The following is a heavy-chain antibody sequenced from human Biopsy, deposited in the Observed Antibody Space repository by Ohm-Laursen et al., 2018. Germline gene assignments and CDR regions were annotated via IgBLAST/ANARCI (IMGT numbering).Heavy chain of an antibody. D-gene: IGHD6-6*01. V-gene: IGHV1-8*01. CDR2: MIPSSGKT. CDR3: ARGYSRRVSIFEASIYWFDT. J-gene: IGHJ5*02. CDR1: GYSFSTYD. Sequence: SVKVSCKSSGYSFSTYDVNWVRQARGQGLEWMGWMIPSSGKTDYAQRFQGRVTLTMNTSISTAYMELSGLRSEDTAVYFCARGYSRRVSIFEASIYWFDTWGQGTLVTVSS.